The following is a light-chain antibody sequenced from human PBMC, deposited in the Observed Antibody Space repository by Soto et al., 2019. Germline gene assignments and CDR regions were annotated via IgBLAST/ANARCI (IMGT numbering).Light chain of an antibody. V-gene: IGLV1-47*01. CDR1: SSNIGSNY. CDR3: AAWDDSLSGRVV. CDR2: RNN. Sequence: QSVLTQPPSASGTPGQRVTISCSGSSSNIGSNYVYWYQQRPGTAPKLLIYRNNQRPSGVPDRFSGSKSGTSASLAISGLRSEEEADYYCAAWDDSLSGRVVFGGGTKLTVL. J-gene: IGLJ2*01.